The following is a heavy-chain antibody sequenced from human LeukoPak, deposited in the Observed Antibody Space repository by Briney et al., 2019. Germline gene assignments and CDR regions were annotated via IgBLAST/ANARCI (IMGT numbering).Heavy chain of an antibody. CDR1: GFTFSSYG. V-gene: IGHV3-30*18. J-gene: IGHJ6*02. CDR3: AKPPMIFYYYYGMDV. D-gene: IGHD3-22*01. Sequence: PGGSLRLSCAASGFTFSSYGMHWVRQAPGKGLEWVAVISYDGSNKYYADSVKGRFTISRDNSKNTLYLQMNSLRAEDAAVYYCAKPPMIFYYYYGMDVWGQGTTVTVSS. CDR2: ISYDGSNK.